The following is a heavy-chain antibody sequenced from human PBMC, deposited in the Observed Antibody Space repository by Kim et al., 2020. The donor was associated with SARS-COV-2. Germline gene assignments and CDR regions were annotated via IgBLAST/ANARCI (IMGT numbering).Heavy chain of an antibody. CDR3: ARGAGDGGWYAFGY. CDR1: GGSISSSSYY. V-gene: IGHV4-39*07. CDR2: IYYSGST. J-gene: IGHJ4*01. Sequence: SETLSLTCTVSGGSISSSSYYWGWIRQPPGKGLEWIGSIYYSGSTYYNPSLKSRVTISVDTSKNQFSLKLSSVTAADTAVYYCARGAGDGGWYAFGYWG. D-gene: IGHD6-19*01.